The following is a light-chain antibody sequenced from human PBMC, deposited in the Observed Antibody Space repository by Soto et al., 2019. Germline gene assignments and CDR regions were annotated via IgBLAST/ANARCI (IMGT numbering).Light chain of an antibody. CDR3: LQYHNLWA. CDR2: RAS. CDR1: QNIYYN. J-gene: IGKJ1*01. V-gene: IGKV3-15*01. Sequence: ILMTQSPATVSVSPGESATLSCRASQNIYYNVAWYQHRPGQARRLLIYRASTRAPGVPARFSGSGSGTEFTLTISSLQPEDFTVYSCLQYHNLWAFGQGTKVEI.